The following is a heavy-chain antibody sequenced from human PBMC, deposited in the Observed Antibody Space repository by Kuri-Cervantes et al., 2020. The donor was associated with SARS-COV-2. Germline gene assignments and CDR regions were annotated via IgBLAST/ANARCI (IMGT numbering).Heavy chain of an antibody. CDR3: AKAVRGHYASGSRDTGGMDV. CDR1: GFTFSNYG. D-gene: IGHD3-10*01. J-gene: IGHJ6*01. CDR2: ISYDGTIR. V-gene: IGHV3-30*18. Sequence: GGSLRLSCVVSGFTFSNYGRHWVRQAPGKGLEWVAVISYDGTIRYYADSVEGRFTISRDNSRNTVDLQMNSLRGDDTAVYYCAKAVRGHYASGSRDTGGMDVWGQGATVTVSS.